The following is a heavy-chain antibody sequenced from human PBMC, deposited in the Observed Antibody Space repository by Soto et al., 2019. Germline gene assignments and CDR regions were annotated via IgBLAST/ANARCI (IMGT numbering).Heavy chain of an antibody. J-gene: IGHJ4*02. CDR1: GYIFTDSY. Sequence: QVQLVQSGAEVKKPGASVRVSCKASGYIFTDSYIHWVRQAPGQGLEWMGWLHPASGATNYAQKFQGRFTMTGDTSISTAYMDLTRLRYDDTAVYYCARGPVSFSDFWSGKPPFENWGPGTLVTVSS. V-gene: IGHV1-2*02. CDR3: ARGPVSFSDFWSGKPPFEN. D-gene: IGHD3-3*01. CDR2: LHPASGAT.